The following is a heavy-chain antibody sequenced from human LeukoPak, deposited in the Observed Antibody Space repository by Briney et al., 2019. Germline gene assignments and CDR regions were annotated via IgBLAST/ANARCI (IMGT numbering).Heavy chain of an antibody. Sequence: SETLSLTCAVYGGSFSGYYWSWIRQPPGKGLEWIGEINHSGSTNYNPSLKSRVTISVDTSKNQFSLKLSSVTAADTAVYYCARVHYGGNTNWFDPWGQGTLVTVSS. D-gene: IGHD4-23*01. CDR2: INHSGST. J-gene: IGHJ5*02. CDR3: ARVHYGGNTNWFDP. V-gene: IGHV4-34*01. CDR1: GGSFSGYY.